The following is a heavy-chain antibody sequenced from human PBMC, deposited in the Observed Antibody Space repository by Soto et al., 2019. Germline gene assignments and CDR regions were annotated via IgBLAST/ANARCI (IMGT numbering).Heavy chain of an antibody. J-gene: IGHJ4*02. V-gene: IGHV1-2*02. CDR3: ARDLAKGGGSAGWDY. Sequence: AAVMVSCKASGDAFTANYIRCVRETPGQGCGWMGWVKPKMGGTKSPRTLQGRVTMTRDTSPSTGCMTLSRLTAEETAVCDCARDLAKGGGSAGWDYGGQGTLATVS. CDR2: VKPKMGGT. D-gene: IGHD1-26*01. CDR1: GDAFTANY.